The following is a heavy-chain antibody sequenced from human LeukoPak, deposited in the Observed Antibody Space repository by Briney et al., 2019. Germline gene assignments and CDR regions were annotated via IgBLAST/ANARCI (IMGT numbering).Heavy chain of an antibody. CDR2: ISYDGSNK. CDR3: AKAGEMATIGY. V-gene: IGHV3-30*18. D-gene: IGHD5-24*01. Sequence: SGGSLRLSCAASGFTFSSYGMHWVRQAPGKGLEWVAVISYDGSNKYYADSVKGRFTIARDNSKNTLYLQINSLRAEDTAVYYCAKAGEMATIGYWGQGTLVTVSS. CDR1: GFTFSSYG. J-gene: IGHJ4*02.